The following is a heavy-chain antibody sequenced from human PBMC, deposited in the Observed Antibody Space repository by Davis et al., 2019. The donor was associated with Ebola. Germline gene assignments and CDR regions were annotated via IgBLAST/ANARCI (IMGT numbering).Heavy chain of an antibody. J-gene: IGHJ4*02. CDR2: ISHTGDT. Sequence: SETLSLTCAVYSGSFSGYYWSWIRQSPGKGLEWIGEISHTGDTNYNPSLKSRVIISVDTSKNQFSLKLNSVTAADTAVYYCASGSTTCWECLNFWGQGTLVTVYS. D-gene: IGHD2-2*01. V-gene: IGHV4-34*01. CDR1: SGSFSGYY. CDR3: ASGSTTCWECLNF.